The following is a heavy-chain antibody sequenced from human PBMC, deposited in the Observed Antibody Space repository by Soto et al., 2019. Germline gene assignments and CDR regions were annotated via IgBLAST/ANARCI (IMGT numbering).Heavy chain of an antibody. J-gene: IGHJ6*02. V-gene: IGHV3-15*07. CDR3: TLGYDFWSGFSMDV. CDR1: GFTFSNAW. D-gene: IGHD3-3*01. CDR2: IKSKTDGGTT. Sequence: GGSLRLSCAASGFTFSNAWMNWVRQAPGKGLEWVGRIKSKTDGGTTDYAAPVKGRFTISRDDSKNTLYLQMNSLKTEDTAVYYCTLGYDFWSGFSMDVWGQGTTVTVSS.